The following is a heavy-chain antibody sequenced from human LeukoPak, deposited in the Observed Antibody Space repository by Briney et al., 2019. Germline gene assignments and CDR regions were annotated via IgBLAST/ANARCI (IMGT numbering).Heavy chain of an antibody. D-gene: IGHD2-2*01. CDR2: INPNSGGT. J-gene: IGHJ6*03. Sequence: ASVRVSGKASGYTFTGYYMHWVRQAPGQGLGGMGWINPNSGGTNYAQKFQGRVTMTRDTSISTAYMELSRLRSDDTAVYYCAIGYCSSTSCYSYYYYYMDVWGKGTTVTVSS. CDR1: GYTFTGYY. V-gene: IGHV1-2*02. CDR3: AIGYCSSTSCYSYYYYYMDV.